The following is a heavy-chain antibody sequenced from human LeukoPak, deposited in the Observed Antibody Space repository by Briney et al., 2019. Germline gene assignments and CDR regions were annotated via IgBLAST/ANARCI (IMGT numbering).Heavy chain of an antibody. CDR2: ISGSGGST. D-gene: IGHD2-21*02. Sequence: GGSLRLSCAASGFTFSSYAMSWVRQAPGKGLEWFSAISGSGGSTYYADSVKGRFTISRDNSKNTLYLQMNSLRAEDTAVYYCAKAPHIVVVTAISFGYWGQGTLVTVSS. J-gene: IGHJ4*02. CDR3: AKAPHIVVVTAISFGY. V-gene: IGHV3-23*01. CDR1: GFTFSSYA.